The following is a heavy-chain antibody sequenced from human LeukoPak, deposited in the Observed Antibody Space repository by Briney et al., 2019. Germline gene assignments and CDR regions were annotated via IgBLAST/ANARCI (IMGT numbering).Heavy chain of an antibody. D-gene: IGHD3-3*01. CDR2: IRCDGSNR. CDR1: GFTFSGSG. V-gene: IGHV3-30*02. J-gene: IGHJ4*02. Sequence: PGGSLRLSCAASGFTFSGSGMHWVRQAPGKGLEWVTFIRCDGSNRYYTDSVKGRFTISRDNSKNTLYLQMDSLRAEDTAVYYCARDYDFWSGYYSPTRGYFGYWGQGTLVTVSS. CDR3: ARDYDFWSGYYSPTRGYFGY.